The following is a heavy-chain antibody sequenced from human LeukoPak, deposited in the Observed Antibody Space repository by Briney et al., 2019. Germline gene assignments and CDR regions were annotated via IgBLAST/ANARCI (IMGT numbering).Heavy chain of an antibody. CDR1: GGSISSGDYY. Sequence: SETLSLTCTVSGGSISSGDYYWSWIRQPPGKGLKWIGYIYYSGSTYYNPSLKSRLTISVDTSKNQFSLKLSSVTAADTAVYYCAREVRGVSFFDYWGQGTLVTVSS. CDR2: IYYSGST. D-gene: IGHD3-10*01. CDR3: AREVRGVSFFDY. J-gene: IGHJ4*02. V-gene: IGHV4-30-4*01.